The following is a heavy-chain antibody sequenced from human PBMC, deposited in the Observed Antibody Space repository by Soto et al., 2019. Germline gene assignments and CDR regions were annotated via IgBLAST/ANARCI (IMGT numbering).Heavy chain of an antibody. CDR2: IYHSGST. V-gene: IGHV4-30-2*05. CDR3: ARDPGYCSGGSCYSTHPFDP. Sequence: PSETLSLTCAVSGGSISSGAYSWSWIRQPPGKGLEWVGYIYHSGSTYYNPSLKSRVTISEDTSKNQFSLKLSSVTAADTAVYYCARDPGYCSGGSCYSTHPFDPWGQGTLVTVS. J-gene: IGHJ5*02. D-gene: IGHD2-15*01. CDR1: GGSISSGAYS.